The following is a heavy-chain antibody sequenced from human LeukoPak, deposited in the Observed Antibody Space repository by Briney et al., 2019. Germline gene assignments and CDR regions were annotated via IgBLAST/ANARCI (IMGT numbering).Heavy chain of an antibody. CDR3: ARDLRVGSSSYQIPFDY. D-gene: IGHD6-13*01. V-gene: IGHV1-18*01. Sequence: ASVKVSCKASGYDFSSYGISWVRQGPGQGLQWMGSIAVYNGKTNYGPLQGRVTMTTDTSTSTAYMDLRSLRSDDTAVYYCARDLRVGSSSYQIPFDYWGQGTLVTVSS. CDR2: IAVYNGKT. J-gene: IGHJ4*02. CDR1: GYDFSSYG.